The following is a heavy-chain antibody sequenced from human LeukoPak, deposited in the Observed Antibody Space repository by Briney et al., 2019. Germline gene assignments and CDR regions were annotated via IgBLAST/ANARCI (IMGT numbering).Heavy chain of an antibody. V-gene: IGHV1-18*01. CDR2: ISVYNGNT. Sequence: TSVKVSCKASGYIFSNYGISWVRQAPGQGLEWMGWISVYNGNTVYAQNLRDRVTMTTDTSTSTGYMELRSLRSDDTAVYYCARDRWSSSSSEGTFDIWGQGTMVIVSS. CDR3: ARDRWSSSSSEGTFDI. CDR1: GYIFSNYG. J-gene: IGHJ3*02. D-gene: IGHD6-6*01.